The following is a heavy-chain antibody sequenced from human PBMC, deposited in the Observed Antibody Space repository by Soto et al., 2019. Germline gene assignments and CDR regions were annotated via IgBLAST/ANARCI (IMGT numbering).Heavy chain of an antibody. CDR1: GYTLTELS. CDR2: FDPEDGET. D-gene: IGHD2-8*01. CDR3: AKLVDVMLSGPNNWFDP. J-gene: IGHJ5*02. Sequence: GASVKGSCKVSGYTLTELSMHLVRQAPGKGLEWMGGFDPEDGETIYAQKFQGRVTMTEDTSTDTAYMELSSLRSEDTAVYYCAKLVDVMLSGPNNWFDPWGQGTLVTVSS. V-gene: IGHV1-24*01.